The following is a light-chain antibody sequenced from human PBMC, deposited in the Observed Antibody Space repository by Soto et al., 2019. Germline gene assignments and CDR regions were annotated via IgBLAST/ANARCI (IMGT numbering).Light chain of an antibody. J-gene: IGLJ1*01. CDR3: QSYDSSLSGSRV. CDR2: ETD. CDR1: TSNTGNNY. V-gene: IGLV1-51*02. Sequence: QSVLTQPPSVSAAPGQRVTISCSGSTSNTGNNYVSWYQQLPGTAPKLLIYETDKRPSGIPDRFSGSKSGTSASLAITGLQAEDEADYYCQSYDSSLSGSRVFGTGTKVTVL.